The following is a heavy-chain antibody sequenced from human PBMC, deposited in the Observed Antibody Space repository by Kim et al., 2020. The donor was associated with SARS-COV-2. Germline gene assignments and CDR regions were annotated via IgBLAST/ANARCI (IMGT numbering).Heavy chain of an antibody. Sequence: SETLSLTCAVYGGSFSGYYWSWIRQPPGKGLEWIGEINHSGSTNYNPSLKSRVTISVDTSKNQFSLKLSSVTAADTAVYYCARALIVAIPIAVAGTFDYWGQGTLVTVSS. CDR2: INHSGST. CDR1: GGSFSGYY. CDR3: ARALIVAIPIAVAGTFDY. D-gene: IGHD6-19*01. J-gene: IGHJ4*02. V-gene: IGHV4-34*01.